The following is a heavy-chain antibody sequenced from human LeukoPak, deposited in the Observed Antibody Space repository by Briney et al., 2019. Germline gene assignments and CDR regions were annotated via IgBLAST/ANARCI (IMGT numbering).Heavy chain of an antibody. CDR2: INPSGGST. CDR1: GYTFTSYG. Sequence: ASVKVSCKASGYTFTSYGISWVRQAPGQGLEWMGIINPSGGSTSYAQKFQGRVTMTRDTSTSTVYIELSSLRSEDTAVYYCARDRSGYSYGFWFDPWGQGTLVTVSS. V-gene: IGHV1-46*03. J-gene: IGHJ5*02. CDR3: ARDRSGYSYGFWFDP. D-gene: IGHD5-18*01.